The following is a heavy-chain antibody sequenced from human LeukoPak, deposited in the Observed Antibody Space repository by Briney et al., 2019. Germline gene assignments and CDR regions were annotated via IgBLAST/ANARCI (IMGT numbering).Heavy chain of an antibody. CDR3: ARGYFDWLFQGDNWFDP. CDR2: ISSSSSYI. V-gene: IGHV3-21*01. D-gene: IGHD3-9*01. CDR1: GFTFSSYS. Sequence: GGSLRLSCAASGFTFSSYSMNWVRQAPGKGLEWVSSISSSSSYIYYADSVKGRFTISRDNAKNSLYLQMNSLRAEDTAVYYCARGYFDWLFQGDNWFDPWGQGTLVTVSS. J-gene: IGHJ5*02.